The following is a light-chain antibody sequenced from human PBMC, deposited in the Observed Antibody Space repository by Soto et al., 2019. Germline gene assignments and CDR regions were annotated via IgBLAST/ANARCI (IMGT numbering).Light chain of an antibody. CDR1: STDIGVYNF. Sequence: QSVLTQPASVSGSPGPSITISCTVTSTDIGVYNFVSWYQQHPGKAPKVMIYEVTTRPSGVSSRFSGSKSGDTASLTISGLPSEDAADYYCSSHTSSATLVFGGATTLPVL. J-gene: IGLJ3*02. CDR3: SSHTSSATLV. CDR2: EVT. V-gene: IGLV2-14*01.